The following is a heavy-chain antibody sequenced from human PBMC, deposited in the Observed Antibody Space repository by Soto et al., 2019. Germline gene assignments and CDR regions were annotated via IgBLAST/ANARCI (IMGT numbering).Heavy chain of an antibody. V-gene: IGHV4-4*02. Sequence: SDTLSLTCAVSGGSISSSNWWSWVRQPPGKGLEWIGEIYHSGSTNYNPSLKSRVTISVDKSKNQFSLKLSSVTAADTAVYYCARWVEVSLDYFDSWGQGTPVTVS. CDR2: IYHSGST. D-gene: IGHD2-15*01. CDR3: ARWVEVSLDYFDS. J-gene: IGHJ4*02. CDR1: GGSISSSNW.